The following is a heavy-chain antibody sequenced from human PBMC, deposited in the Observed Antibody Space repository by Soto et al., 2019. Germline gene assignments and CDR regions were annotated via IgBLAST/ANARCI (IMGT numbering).Heavy chain of an antibody. Sequence: QVQVVQSGAEVKKPGSSVKVSCKASGGTFSTAAISWVRQAPGQGLEWMGGIMPILRTADYAQKFQGRVTTTAGESTSTAYLELRSLRSEDTAVYYCARDKDRPQLGGNYYYIMDVWGQGTTVTVSS. CDR3: ARDKDRPQLGGNYYYIMDV. D-gene: IGHD3-3*02. CDR1: GGTFSTAA. CDR2: IMPILRTA. V-gene: IGHV1-69*11. J-gene: IGHJ6*02.